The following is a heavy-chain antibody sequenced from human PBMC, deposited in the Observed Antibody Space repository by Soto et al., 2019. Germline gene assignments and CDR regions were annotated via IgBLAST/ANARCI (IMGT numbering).Heavy chain of an antibody. J-gene: IGHJ4*02. CDR2: IIPIFGTA. CDR1: GGTFSSYA. CDR3: ARRRQYNWNRTSPGFDY. Sequence: QVQLVQSGAEVKKPGSSVKVSCKASGGTFSSYAISWVRQAPGQGLEWMGGIIPIFGTANYAQKFQGRVTITADESTSTAYMELSSLRSEDTAVYYCARRRQYNWNRTSPGFDYWGKGTLVTVSS. V-gene: IGHV1-69*01. D-gene: IGHD1-20*01.